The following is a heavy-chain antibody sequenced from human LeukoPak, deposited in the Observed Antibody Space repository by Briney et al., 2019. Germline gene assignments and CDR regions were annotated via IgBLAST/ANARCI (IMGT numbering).Heavy chain of an antibody. D-gene: IGHD7-27*01. Sequence: KSSETLSLTCTVSGGSISSYYWSWIRQPPGKGLEWIGYIYYSGSTNYNPSLKSRVTISVDTSKNQFSLKLSSVTAADTAVYYCARGLTGDPALDAFDIWGQGTMVTVSS. J-gene: IGHJ3*02. CDR1: GGSISSYY. CDR2: IYYSGST. V-gene: IGHV4-59*01. CDR3: ARGLTGDPALDAFDI.